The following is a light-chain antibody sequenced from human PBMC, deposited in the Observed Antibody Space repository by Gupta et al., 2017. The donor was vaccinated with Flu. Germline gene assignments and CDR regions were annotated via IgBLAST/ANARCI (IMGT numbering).Light chain of an antibody. J-gene: IGKJ3*01. CDR3: RDALRPPYI. Sequence: IVMSQPPPSLSVSPGEPASLSCRSSQSLLYSNGYNYLYWYLQKSGQSPQLLIDLGSKRASGVPGRCGSVDASADFTLKISRVEAEVVAVYYYRDALRPPYIFGQGTKVDIK. CDR1: QSLLYSNGYNY. V-gene: IGKV2-28*01. CDR2: LGS.